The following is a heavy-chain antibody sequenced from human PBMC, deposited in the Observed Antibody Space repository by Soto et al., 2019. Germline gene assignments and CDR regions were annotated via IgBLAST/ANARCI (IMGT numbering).Heavy chain of an antibody. Sequence: PGGSLRLSCAASGSTFSNFVMRWVRQTPGKGLEWVSTITDTGGDTYYTDSVKGRFTISRDNSKNTLYLQMTSLRAEDTALYYCTKASSDRHHMDVWGQGTTVTVSS. CDR2: ITDTGGDT. CDR1: GSTFSNFV. V-gene: IGHV3-23*01. J-gene: IGHJ6*02. CDR3: TKASSDRHHMDV.